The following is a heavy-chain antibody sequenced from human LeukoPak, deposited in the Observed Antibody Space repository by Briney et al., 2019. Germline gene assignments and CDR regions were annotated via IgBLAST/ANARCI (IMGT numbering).Heavy chain of an antibody. CDR2: INPNSGGT. Sequence: RASVKVSCKASGYTFTGYYMHWVRQAPGQGLEWMGLINPNSGGTNYAQKFQGRVTMTRDTSISTAYMELSRLRSDDTAVYYCASQAPYYYDSSGYSPLQYFQHWGQGTLVTVSS. D-gene: IGHD3-22*01. J-gene: IGHJ1*01. V-gene: IGHV1-2*02. CDR1: GYTFTGYY. CDR3: ASQAPYYYDSSGYSPLQYFQH.